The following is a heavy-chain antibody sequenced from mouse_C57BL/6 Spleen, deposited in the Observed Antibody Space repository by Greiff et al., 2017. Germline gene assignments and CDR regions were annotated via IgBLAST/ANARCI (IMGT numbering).Heavy chain of an antibody. V-gene: IGHV1-12*01. Sequence: QVQLKESGAELVRPGASVKMSCKASGYTFTSYNMHWVKQTPRQGLEWIGAIYPGNGDTSYNQKFKGKATLTVDKSSSTAYMQLSSLTSEDSAVYFCARQTIYDGYFYAMDYWGQGTSVTVSS. CDR3: ARQTIYDGYFYAMDY. CDR1: GYTFTSYN. D-gene: IGHD2-3*01. CDR2: IYPGNGDT. J-gene: IGHJ4*01.